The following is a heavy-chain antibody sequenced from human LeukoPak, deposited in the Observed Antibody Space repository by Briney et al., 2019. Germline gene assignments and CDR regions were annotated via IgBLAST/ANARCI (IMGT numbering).Heavy chain of an antibody. J-gene: IGHJ4*02. CDR2: IKQDGSEK. V-gene: IGHV3-7*01. D-gene: IGHD3-22*01. CDR3: AREGDDYEPDY. CDR1: GFTFSSYW. Sequence: GGSLRLSCAASGFTFSSYWMSWVRRAPGKGLEWVANIKQDGSEKYYVDSVKGRFTISRDNAKNSLYLQMNSLRAEDTAVYYCAREGDDYEPDYWGQGTLVTVSS.